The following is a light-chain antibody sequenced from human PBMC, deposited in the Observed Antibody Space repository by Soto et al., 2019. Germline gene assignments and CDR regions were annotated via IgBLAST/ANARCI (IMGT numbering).Light chain of an antibody. CDR1: RSVSSN. CDR2: GAS. J-gene: IGKJ2*01. Sequence: EIVMTQSPATLSVSPGERATLSCRASRSVSSNLAWYQQKPGQAPRLLMSGASTRATGIPARFSGSGSGTEFNLPISSLQSEDFAVEYCQQYNKWPPYTFGQGPKLDIK. V-gene: IGKV3-15*01. CDR3: QQYNKWPPYT.